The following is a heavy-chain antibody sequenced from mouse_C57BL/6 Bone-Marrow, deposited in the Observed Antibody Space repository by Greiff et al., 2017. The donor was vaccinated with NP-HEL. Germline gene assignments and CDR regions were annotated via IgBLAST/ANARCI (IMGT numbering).Heavy chain of an antibody. D-gene: IGHD3-2*02. CDR3: TDSSGYLFAY. CDR2: IDPENGDT. Sequence: VQLQQSGAELVRPGASVKLSCTASGFNIKDDYMHWVKQRPEQGLEWIGWIDPENGDTEYASKFQGKATITADTSSNTAYLQLSSLTSEDTAVYYCTDSSGYLFAYWGQGTLVTVSA. J-gene: IGHJ3*01. CDR1: GFNIKDDY. V-gene: IGHV14-4*01.